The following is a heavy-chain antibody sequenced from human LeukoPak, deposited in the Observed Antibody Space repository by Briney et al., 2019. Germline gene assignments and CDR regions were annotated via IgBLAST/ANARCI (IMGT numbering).Heavy chain of an antibody. D-gene: IGHD3-10*01. CDR2: ISGGDGNT. J-gene: IGHJ6*02. V-gene: IGHV3-23*01. CDR1: GFTFSSYA. CDR3: AKGSGSNYYGMDV. Sequence: GGSLRLSCAASGFTFSSYAMSWVRQAPGKGLEWVSLISGGDGNTYYADSVKGRFTISRDDSKNTLYLQMNSLRAEDTAVYYCAKGSGSNYYGMDVWGQGTTVTVSS.